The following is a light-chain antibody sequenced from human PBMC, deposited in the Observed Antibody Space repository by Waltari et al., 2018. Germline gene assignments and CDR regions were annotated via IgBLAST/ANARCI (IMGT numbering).Light chain of an antibody. CDR1: QCVSSN. J-gene: IGKJ2*01. CDR2: GAS. Sequence: EIVMTQSPATLSVSPGERATLSCRASQCVSSNLAWYQQKPGQAPRLLIYGASTRATGIPARFSGSGSGTEFTLTISSLQSEDFAVYYCQPYNNWPPYTFGQGTKLEIK. V-gene: IGKV3-15*01. CDR3: QPYNNWPPYT.